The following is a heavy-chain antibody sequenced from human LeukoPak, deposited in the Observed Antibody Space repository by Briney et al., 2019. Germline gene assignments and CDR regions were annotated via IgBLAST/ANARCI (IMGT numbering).Heavy chain of an antibody. J-gene: IGHJ4*01. CDR2: ISSSSSYI. CDR1: GFTFSSYS. CDR3: ARDVNWNYCDY. Sequence: EGSLRLSCAASGFTFSSYSMNWVRQAPGKGLEWVSSISSSSSYIYYADSVKGRFTISRDNAKNSLYLQMNSLRAEDTAVYYCARDVNWNYCDYWGHGTLVTVSS. V-gene: IGHV3-21*01. D-gene: IGHD1-20*01.